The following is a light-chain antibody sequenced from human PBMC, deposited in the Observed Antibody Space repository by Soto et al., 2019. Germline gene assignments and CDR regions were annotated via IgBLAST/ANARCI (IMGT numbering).Light chain of an antibody. J-gene: IGLJ2*01. V-gene: IGLV2-18*02. CDR3: SSYTNSISVA. CDR1: SSDIGSYNR. CDR2: EVS. Sequence: QSALTQPPSVSGSPGQSVTISCTGTSSDIGSYNRVSWYQQPPGTAPKLMIYEVSNRPSGVHDRFSGSKSGNTASLTISGLQAEDEADYYCSSYTNSISVAFGGGTKVTVL.